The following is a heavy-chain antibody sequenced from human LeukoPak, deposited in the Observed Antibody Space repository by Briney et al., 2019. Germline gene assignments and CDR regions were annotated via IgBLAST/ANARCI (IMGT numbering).Heavy chain of an antibody. V-gene: IGHV4-34*01. CDR2: INHSGST. D-gene: IGHD1-14*01. J-gene: IGHJ6*03. CDR1: GGPFSGYY. CDR3: ARGPRNMNSYYYYMDV. Sequence: SETLSLTCGVDGGPFSGYYWSWIRQPPGKGLEWIGEINHSGSTNYNPSLTSRVTISLDTSKNQFSLKLSSVTAADTAVYYCARGPRNMNSYYYYMDVWGKGTTVTVSS.